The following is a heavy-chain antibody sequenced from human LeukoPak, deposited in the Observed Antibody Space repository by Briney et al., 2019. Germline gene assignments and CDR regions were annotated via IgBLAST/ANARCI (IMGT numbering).Heavy chain of an antibody. CDR3: ARGDSSTSYYYYYYMDV. CDR2: ISTSGST. J-gene: IGHJ6*03. Sequence: SETLSLTCTVSGGSISSYDWSWIRQPAGKGLEWIVRISTSGSTNYNPSLKSRVTMSVDTSKNQFSLKPSSVTAADTAVYYCARGDSSTSYYYYYYMDVWGKGTTVTVSS. D-gene: IGHD6-13*01. V-gene: IGHV4-4*07. CDR1: GGSISSYD.